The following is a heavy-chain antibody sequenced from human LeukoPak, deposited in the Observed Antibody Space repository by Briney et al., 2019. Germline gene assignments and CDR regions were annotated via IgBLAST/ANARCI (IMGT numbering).Heavy chain of an antibody. Sequence: PGGSLRLSCAAPGFTFSSHWVSWVRQAPGKRLQWVANINQDGGEKHYVDPVRGRFTISRDNVKNSLYLQMNSLRVEDSAVYYCASNWDYVRGYGMDVWGQGTPVTVSS. J-gene: IGHJ6*02. CDR1: GFTFSSHW. CDR3: ASNWDYVRGYGMDV. V-gene: IGHV3-7*01. D-gene: IGHD1-7*01. CDR2: INQDGGEK.